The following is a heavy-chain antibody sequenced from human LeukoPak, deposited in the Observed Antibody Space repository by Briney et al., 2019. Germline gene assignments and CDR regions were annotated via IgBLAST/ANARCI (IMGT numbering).Heavy chain of an antibody. D-gene: IGHD1-1*01. CDR2: VYSSGKT. J-gene: IGHJ5*02. CDR3: ARGISTTLSHSWFDP. V-gene: IGHV4-39*07. Sequence: PSETLSLTCTVSGAPIPYSGPYYWSWIRQPAGKRLEYIGSVYSSGKTYYNPPLQTRVTVSLDRSRNQFSLSLYSSTAADTAVYYCARGISTTLSHSWFDPWGQGTLVTVSS. CDR1: GAPIPYSGPYY.